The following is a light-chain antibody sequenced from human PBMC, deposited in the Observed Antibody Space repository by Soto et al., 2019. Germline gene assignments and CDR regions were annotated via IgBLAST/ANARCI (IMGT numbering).Light chain of an antibody. CDR1: QPVSPW. J-gene: IGKJ5*01. V-gene: IGKV1D-16*01. Sequence: DIRMTQSPSSLSASVGDRVTITCRASQPVSPWLVWYQQKPGKAPKSLIYVASSLGSGVPSRFGGNGSGTDFTLTISGLQAEDFATYYCHQYDSYPITFGQGPRLEIK. CDR2: VAS. CDR3: HQYDSYPIT.